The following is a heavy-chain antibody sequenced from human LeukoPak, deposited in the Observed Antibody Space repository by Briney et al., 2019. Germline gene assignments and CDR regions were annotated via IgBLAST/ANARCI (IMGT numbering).Heavy chain of an antibody. Sequence: SETLSLTCTVSGGSISSYYWGWIRQPPGKGLEWIGSIYYSGSTYYNPSLKSRVTISVDTSKNQFSLKLSSVTAADTAVYYCARRRSSSLFDYWGQGTLVTVSS. CDR1: GGSISSYY. CDR3: ARRRSSSLFDY. V-gene: IGHV4-39*01. CDR2: IYYSGST. J-gene: IGHJ4*02. D-gene: IGHD6-13*01.